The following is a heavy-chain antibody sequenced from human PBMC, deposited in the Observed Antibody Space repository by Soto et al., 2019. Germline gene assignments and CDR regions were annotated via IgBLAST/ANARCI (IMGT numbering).Heavy chain of an antibody. Sequence: GASVKVSCKASGYTFTGYYMHWVRQAPGQGLEWMGWINPNSGGTNYAQKFQGWVTMTRDTSISTAYMELSRLRSDDTAVYYCARGSMVRGLITQYYYYGMDVWGQGTTVTVYS. CDR1: GYTFTGYY. J-gene: IGHJ6*02. D-gene: IGHD3-10*01. V-gene: IGHV1-2*04. CDR2: INPNSGGT. CDR3: ARGSMVRGLITQYYYYGMDV.